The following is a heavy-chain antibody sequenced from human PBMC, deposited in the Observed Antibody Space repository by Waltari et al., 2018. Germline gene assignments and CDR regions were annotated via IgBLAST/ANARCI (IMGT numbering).Heavy chain of an antibody. Sequence: EVQLVESGGGLVQPGGSLRLSCAASGFSTDYWLDWVCQAPGQGLVWVSRMKTNGTSITYADSVKGRFTISRDSAKNTYYLQMNGLRAEDTAVYYCTTNPGYWGQGTLVTVSS. CDR3: TTNPGY. CDR2: MKTNGTSI. CDR1: GFSTDYW. V-gene: IGHV3-74*03. J-gene: IGHJ4*02.